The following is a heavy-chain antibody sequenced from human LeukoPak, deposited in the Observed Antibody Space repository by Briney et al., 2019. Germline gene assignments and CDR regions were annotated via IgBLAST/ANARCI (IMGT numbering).Heavy chain of an antibody. V-gene: IGHV4-39*07. J-gene: IGHJ4*02. Sequence: SETLSLTCTVSGGSLSSYYWGWVRQPPGKGLEWIGSIYYSGSTYYNPSLKSRVTIPVDTSKNQFSLKLSSVTAADTAVYYCATVAAEWELRLGDYWGQGTLVTAAS. CDR2: IYYSGST. D-gene: IGHD1-26*01. CDR1: GGSLSSYY. CDR3: ATVAAEWELRLGDY.